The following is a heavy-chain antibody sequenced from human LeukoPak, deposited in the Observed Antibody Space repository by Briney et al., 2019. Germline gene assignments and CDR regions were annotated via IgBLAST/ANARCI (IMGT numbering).Heavy chain of an antibody. D-gene: IGHD3-10*01. Sequence: GGSLRLSCAASGFTFSDYYMSWIRQAPGKGLEWVSYISSSGSTIYYADSVKGRFTIFRDNAKNSLYLQMNSLRAEDTAVYYCARSGITMVRGVIRNLDYWGQGTLVTVSS. CDR3: ARSGITMVRGVIRNLDY. V-gene: IGHV3-11*01. CDR1: GFTFSDYY. J-gene: IGHJ4*02. CDR2: ISSSGSTI.